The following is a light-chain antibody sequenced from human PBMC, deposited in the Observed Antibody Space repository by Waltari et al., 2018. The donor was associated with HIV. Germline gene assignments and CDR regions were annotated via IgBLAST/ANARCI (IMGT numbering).Light chain of an antibody. Sequence: QSALTQPASVSGSPGQSITISCTGTSSDVGSYDLVSWYQQYPGKAPKLMIYEVSKRPSGVSNRCSGSKSGNTASLTISGLQAEDEADYYCCSYVGSSSVVFGGGTKLTVL. J-gene: IGLJ2*01. V-gene: IGLV2-23*02. CDR2: EVS. CDR3: CSYVGSSSVV. CDR1: SSDVGSYDL.